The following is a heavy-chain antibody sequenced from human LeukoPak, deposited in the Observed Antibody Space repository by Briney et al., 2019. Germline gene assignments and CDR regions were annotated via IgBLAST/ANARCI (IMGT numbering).Heavy chain of an antibody. D-gene: IGHD1-1*01. Sequence: ASVKVSCTASGYAFTSYSVSWVRRAPGQGLEWMGWINIYNNNTNYAQKLQGRVTMTTDTSTSTAYMELRSLRSDDTAVYYCAKTWKTFDNWGQGTVVTVSS. V-gene: IGHV1-18*01. J-gene: IGHJ3*02. CDR2: INIYNNNT. CDR3: AKTWKTFDN. CDR1: GYAFTSYS.